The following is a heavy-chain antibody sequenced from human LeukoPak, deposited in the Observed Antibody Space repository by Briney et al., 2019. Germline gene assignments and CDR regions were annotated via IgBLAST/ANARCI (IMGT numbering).Heavy chain of an antibody. CDR2: ISSSSSYI. CDR1: GFTFSSYA. V-gene: IGHV3-21*01. Sequence: GGSLRLSCAASGFTFSSYAMNWVRQAPGKGLEWVSSISSSSSYIYYAGSVKGRFTISRDNAKNSLYLQMNSLRAEDTAVYYCAREDRDYGDYATYYYYYMDVWGKGTTVTISS. CDR3: AREDRDYGDYATYYYYYMDV. J-gene: IGHJ6*03. D-gene: IGHD4-17*01.